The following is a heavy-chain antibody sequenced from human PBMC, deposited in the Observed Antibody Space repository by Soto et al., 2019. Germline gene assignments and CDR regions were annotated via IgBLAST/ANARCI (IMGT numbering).Heavy chain of an antibody. Sequence: GGSLRISCAASGFTFSSYWMSWVRQAPGKGLEWVANIKQDGSEKYYVDSVKGRFTISRDNAKNSLDLQMNSLRAEDTAVYYCARGYSYVSSGPSAFDIWGQGTMVTVSS. CDR2: IKQDGSEK. CDR1: GFTFSSYW. J-gene: IGHJ3*02. CDR3: ARGYSYVSSGPSAFDI. V-gene: IGHV3-7*03. D-gene: IGHD3-22*01.